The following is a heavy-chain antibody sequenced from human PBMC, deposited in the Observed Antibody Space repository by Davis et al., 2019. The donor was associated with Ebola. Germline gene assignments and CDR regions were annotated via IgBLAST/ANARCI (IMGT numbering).Heavy chain of an antibody. CDR1: GYTFTSYA. V-gene: IGHV1-3*01. Sequence: ASVKVSCKASGYTFTSYAMHWVRQAPGQRLEWMGWINAGNGNTKYSQKFQGRVTITRDTSASTAYMELSSLRSEDTAVYYCARGSDSSGYFTSDYFDYWGQGTLVTVSS. CDR2: INAGNGNT. J-gene: IGHJ4*02. D-gene: IGHD3-22*01. CDR3: ARGSDSSGYFTSDYFDY.